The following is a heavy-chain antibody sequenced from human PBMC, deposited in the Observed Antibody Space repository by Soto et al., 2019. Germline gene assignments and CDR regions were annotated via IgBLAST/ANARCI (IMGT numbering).Heavy chain of an antibody. CDR2: IRSKAYGGTT. Sequence: PGGSLRLSCTASGFTFGDYAMSWFRQAPGKGLEWVGFIRSKAYGGTTEYAASVKGRFTISRDDSKSIAYLQMNSLKTEDTAVYYCARRNAHYSGFHDYWGQGTLVTVSS. D-gene: IGHD5-12*01. CDR1: GFTFGDYA. J-gene: IGHJ4*02. CDR3: ARRNAHYSGFHDY. V-gene: IGHV3-49*03.